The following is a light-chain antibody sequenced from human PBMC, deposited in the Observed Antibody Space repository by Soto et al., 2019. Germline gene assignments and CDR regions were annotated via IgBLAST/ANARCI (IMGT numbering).Light chain of an antibody. J-gene: IGLJ1*01. CDR2: EVS. CDR3: SSYTSSSPLV. CDR1: SSDVGGYNF. V-gene: IGLV2-14*01. Sequence: QSVLTQPASVSGSPGQSITISCTGTSSDVGGYNFVSWYQQQPGKDPKLMIYEVSNQPSGASNRFSGSNSANTASLTISGLQAEDEADYYCSSYTSSSPLVFGTGTKLTVL.